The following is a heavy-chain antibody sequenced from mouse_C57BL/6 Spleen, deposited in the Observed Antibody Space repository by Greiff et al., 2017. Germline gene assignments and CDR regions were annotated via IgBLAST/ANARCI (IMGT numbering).Heavy chain of an antibody. D-gene: IGHD2-3*01. CDR1: GYAFSSYW. CDR3: ARRTYDGWFAY. CDR2: IYPGDGDT. V-gene: IGHV1-80*01. Sequence: QVQLQQSGAELVKPGASVKISCKASGYAFSSYWMNWVKQRPGKGLEWIGQIYPGDGDTNYNGKFKGKATLTADKSSSTAYMKLSSLTSEDSAVYFCARRTYDGWFAYWGQGTLVTVSA. J-gene: IGHJ3*01.